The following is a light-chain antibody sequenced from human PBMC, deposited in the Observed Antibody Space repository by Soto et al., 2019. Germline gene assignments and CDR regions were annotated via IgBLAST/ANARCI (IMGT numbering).Light chain of an antibody. Sequence: QSALTQPASVSGSLGQSITISCTGTSSDVGAYNYVSWYQQHPGKAPKLMIYEVSNRPSGVSNRFSGSKSGNTASLTISGLQPEDEADYYCSSYTSSTTRVVFGGGTKLTVL. V-gene: IGLV2-14*01. J-gene: IGLJ2*01. CDR2: EVS. CDR1: SSDVGAYNY. CDR3: SSYTSSTTRVV.